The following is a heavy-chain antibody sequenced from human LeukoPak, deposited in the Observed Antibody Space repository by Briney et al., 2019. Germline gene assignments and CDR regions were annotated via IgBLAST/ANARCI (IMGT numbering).Heavy chain of an antibody. J-gene: IGHJ3*02. Sequence: APETLSLTCTVSGGSISSYYWSWIRQPPGKGLEWTGYIYYSGSTNYNPSLKSRVTISVDTSKNQFSLKLSSVTAADTAVYYCARDMGLWFGELLGGNAFDIWGQGTMVTVSS. CDR1: GGSISSYY. CDR3: ARDMGLWFGELLGGNAFDI. CDR2: IYYSGST. V-gene: IGHV4-59*01. D-gene: IGHD3-10*01.